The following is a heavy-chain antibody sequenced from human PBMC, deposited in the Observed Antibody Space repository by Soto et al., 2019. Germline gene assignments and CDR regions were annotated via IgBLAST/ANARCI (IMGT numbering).Heavy chain of an antibody. CDR2: ISSSGSTI. Sequence: QPGGSLRLSCAASGFTFSSYEMNWVRQAPGKGLEWVSYISSSGSTIYYADSVKGRFTISRDNAKNSLYLQMNSLRAEDTAVYYCARGDYGGSLTYYYYGMDVWGQGTTVTVSS. CDR1: GFTFSSYE. J-gene: IGHJ6*02. CDR3: ARGDYGGSLTYYYYGMDV. D-gene: IGHD4-17*01. V-gene: IGHV3-48*03.